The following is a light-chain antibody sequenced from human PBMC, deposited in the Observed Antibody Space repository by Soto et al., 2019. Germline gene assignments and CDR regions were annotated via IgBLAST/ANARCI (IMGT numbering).Light chain of an antibody. CDR2: GAS. Sequence: EIVLTQSPGTLSLSPGERATLSCRASQSVSSGYLACYQQKPGQAPRLLIYGASSRATGIPDRFSGSGSGTDFTLTISRLEPEDFAVYYCQQRRNWQVTFGQGTRLEIK. V-gene: IGKV3D-20*02. CDR1: QSVSSGY. J-gene: IGKJ5*01. CDR3: QQRRNWQVT.